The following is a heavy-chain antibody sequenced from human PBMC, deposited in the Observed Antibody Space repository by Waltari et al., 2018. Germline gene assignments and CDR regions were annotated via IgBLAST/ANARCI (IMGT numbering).Heavy chain of an antibody. CDR3: AREPPRLGETYYFDY. CDR2: IYYSGST. D-gene: IGHD3-10*01. V-gene: IGHV4-59*11. Sequence: QVQLQESGPGLVKPSETLYLTCTVSGGSISSHYWSWIRQPPGKGLEWIGYIYYSGSTNYNPSLKSRVTISVDTSKNQFSLKLTSVTAADTAVYYCAREPPRLGETYYFDYWGQGTLVTVSS. J-gene: IGHJ4*02. CDR1: GGSISSHY.